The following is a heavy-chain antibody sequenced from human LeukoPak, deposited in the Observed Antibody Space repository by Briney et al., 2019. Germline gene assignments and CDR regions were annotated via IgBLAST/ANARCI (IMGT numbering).Heavy chain of an antibody. CDR3: ATRDGGQRVYNY. CDR1: GYSFTNYW. Sequence: GGSLRLSCKGSGYSFTNYWIGWVRQMPGEGLEWMGIICTRDSSTRYSPSFQGQFTISAEKSISTAYLQWSSLKASDTAMYYCATRDGGQRVYNYWGQGTLAT. D-gene: IGHD4-23*01. CDR2: ICTRDSST. V-gene: IGHV5-51*01. J-gene: IGHJ4*01.